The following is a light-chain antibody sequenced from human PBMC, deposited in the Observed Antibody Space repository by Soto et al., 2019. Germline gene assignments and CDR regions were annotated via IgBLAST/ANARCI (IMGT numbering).Light chain of an antibody. CDR1: SSNIGSNT. V-gene: IGLV1-44*01. CDR3: AAWDDSHWV. Sequence: QSVLTQPPSSSGTPGQRVTISCSGSSSNIGSNTVNWYQQLPGTAPKLLIYSNNQRPSGGPDRFSGSKSGTSASRAISGLQSEDEADYYCAAWDDSHWVFGGGTQLTVL. J-gene: IGLJ3*02. CDR2: SNN.